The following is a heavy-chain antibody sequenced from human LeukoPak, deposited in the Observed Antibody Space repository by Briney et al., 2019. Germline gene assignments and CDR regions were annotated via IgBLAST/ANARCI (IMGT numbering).Heavy chain of an antibody. Sequence: GGSLRLSCAGSGFTFTHHALSWVRQAPGKGLEWVSTVSGSGSLKFYADSVKGRLTISRDNSENTLYLQMSGLSTEDTALYYCAKDRSTGFYYLDSWGQGTLVTVPS. CDR3: AKDRSTGFYYLDS. V-gene: IGHV3-23*01. D-gene: IGHD6-19*01. CDR2: VSGSGSLK. CDR1: GFTFTHHA. J-gene: IGHJ4*02.